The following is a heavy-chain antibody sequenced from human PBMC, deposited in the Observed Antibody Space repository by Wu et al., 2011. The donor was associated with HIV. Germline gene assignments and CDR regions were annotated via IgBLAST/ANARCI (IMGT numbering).Heavy chain of an antibody. Sequence: QVQLVQSGVEVKKPGASVKVSCKASGYTFKNYGISWVRQAPGQGLEWMGWISAYIGDTNYAQKFQGRVTLTTDTSTSTAYMELRSLRSDDTAVYYCARDESGTSSYYGMDVWGQGTTVTVSS. J-gene: IGHJ6*02. D-gene: IGHD1-26*01. V-gene: IGHV1-18*01. CDR2: ISAYIGDT. CDR1: GYTFKNYG. CDR3: ARDESGTSSYYGMDV.